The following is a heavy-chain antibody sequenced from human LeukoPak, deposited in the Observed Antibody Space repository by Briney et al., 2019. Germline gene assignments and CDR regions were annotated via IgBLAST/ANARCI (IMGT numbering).Heavy chain of an antibody. D-gene: IGHD1-1*01. CDR2: IYSGGST. Sequence: ETLSLTCTVSGGSISSYYWSWIRQPPGKGLEWVSIIYSGGSTYYADSVKGRFTISRDNSKNTLYLQMNSLRAEDTAVYYCAKEGYNYAFDIWGQGTMVTVSS. J-gene: IGHJ3*02. CDR1: GGSISSYY. CDR3: AKEGYNYAFDI. V-gene: IGHV3-53*01.